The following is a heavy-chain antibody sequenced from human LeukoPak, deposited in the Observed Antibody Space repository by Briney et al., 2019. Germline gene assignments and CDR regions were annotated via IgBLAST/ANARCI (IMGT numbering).Heavy chain of an antibody. D-gene: IGHD2/OR15-2a*01. Sequence: SETLSLTCTVSGGSISSSSYYWGWIRQPPGKGLEWIGYISHTGSTYYNPSLKSRLTISVDTSKKQFSLRLSSVTAAGTAVYYCAKRGTFYDRDAFDIWGQGTMVTVSS. V-gene: IGHV4-31*03. CDR3: AKRGTFYDRDAFDI. CDR2: ISHTGST. CDR1: GGSISSSSYY. J-gene: IGHJ3*02.